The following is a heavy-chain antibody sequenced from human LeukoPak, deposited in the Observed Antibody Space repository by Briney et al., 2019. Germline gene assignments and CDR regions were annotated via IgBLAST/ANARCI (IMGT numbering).Heavy chain of an antibody. CDR3: ARDEDTSALSEY. CDR2: ISNNGGRT. J-gene: IGHJ4*02. CDR1: GFSFSSNT. D-gene: IGHD2/OR15-2a*01. Sequence: GGSLRLSCAGSGFSFSSNTMSWVRQAAGRGLEWVSAISNNGGRTDYADSVKGRFTISRDNSKSTLYLHMDSLRAEDTAVYYCARDEDTSALSEYWGQGTLVTVSS. V-gene: IGHV3-23*01.